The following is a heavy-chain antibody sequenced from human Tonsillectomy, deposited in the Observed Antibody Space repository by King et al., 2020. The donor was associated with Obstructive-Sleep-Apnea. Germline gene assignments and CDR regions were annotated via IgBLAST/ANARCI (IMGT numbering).Heavy chain of an antibody. J-gene: IGHJ6*02. CDR3: ARDYYGDHPLFHALDV. D-gene: IGHD4-17*01. Sequence: HVQLVESGGGVVQPGRSLRLSCAASGFAFRDYAMHWFRQARGKGPEWLTFISHDGGSKFYADSVRGRFTISRDNSRNRLYLQVNCLRGEDTAVYYCARDYYGDHPLFHALDVWGQGTTVTVSS. CDR2: ISHDGGSK. V-gene: IGHV3-30*14. CDR1: GFAFRDYA.